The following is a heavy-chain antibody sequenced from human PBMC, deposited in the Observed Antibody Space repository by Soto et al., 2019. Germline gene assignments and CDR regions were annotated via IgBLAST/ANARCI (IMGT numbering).Heavy chain of an antibody. CDR1: GYTFTYYY. Sequence: ASVKVSCKASGYTFTYYYIHWVRRAPGQGLEWMGWINPNSGGTNYAQKFQGRVTMTRDTSFSTAYMELTWLKSDDTAVYYCARGQLVRGVIIVHFNYWGQGTLVTVSA. V-gene: IGHV1-2*02. CDR2: INPNSGGT. D-gene: IGHD3-10*01. J-gene: IGHJ4*02. CDR3: ARGQLVRGVIIVHFNY.